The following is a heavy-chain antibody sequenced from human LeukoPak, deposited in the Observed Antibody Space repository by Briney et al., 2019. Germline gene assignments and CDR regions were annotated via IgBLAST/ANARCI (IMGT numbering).Heavy chain of an antibody. J-gene: IGHJ4*02. CDR2: IYYSGST. CDR3: VGYYDSSGHYFDY. CDR1: GGSISSSSYY. Sequence: SETLSLTCTVSGGSISSSSYYWGWIRQPPGKGLEWIGSIYYSGSTHYNPSLKSRVTISVDTSKNQFSLKLSSVTAADTAVYYCVGYYDSSGHYFDYWGQGTLVTVSS. V-gene: IGHV4-39*01. D-gene: IGHD3-22*01.